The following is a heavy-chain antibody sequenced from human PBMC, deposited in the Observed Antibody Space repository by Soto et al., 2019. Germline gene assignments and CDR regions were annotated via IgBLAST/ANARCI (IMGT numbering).Heavy chain of an antibody. Sequence: QVQLVASGGGVVQPGRSLRLSCAASGFTFSSYHMHWVRQAPGKGLEWVAVIWNDGSNKFYADSVKGRFTISRDNSKNTLYLPMNTLRAEDTAVYYCARIGSWALNFDYWGQGTLVTVSS. CDR1: GFTFSSYH. CDR3: ARIGSWALNFDY. CDR2: IWNDGSNK. J-gene: IGHJ4*02. D-gene: IGHD6-13*01. V-gene: IGHV3-33*01.